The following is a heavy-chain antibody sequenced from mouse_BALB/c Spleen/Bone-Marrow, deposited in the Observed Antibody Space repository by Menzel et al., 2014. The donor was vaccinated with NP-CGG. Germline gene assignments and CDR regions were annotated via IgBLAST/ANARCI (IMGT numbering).Heavy chain of an antibody. CDR3: ARDHFYSDNYEFVY. CDR2: IDPSDSET. Sequence: QVQLKESGAELVKPGAPVKLSCKASGYTFTSYWMNWIKQRPGRGLEWIGRIDPSDSETHYNQKFKDKATLTVDKSSSTANNQLSSLTSEVSAFYYCARDHFYSDNYEFVYWGQGTLVTVSA. CDR1: GYTFTSYW. V-gene: IGHV1-69*02. D-gene: IGHD2-1*01. J-gene: IGHJ3*01.